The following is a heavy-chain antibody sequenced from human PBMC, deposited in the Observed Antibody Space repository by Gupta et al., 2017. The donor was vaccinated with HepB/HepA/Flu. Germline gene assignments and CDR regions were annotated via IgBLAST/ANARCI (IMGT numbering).Heavy chain of an antibody. J-gene: IGHJ6*04. CDR3: AKGVGYTIVQVPAAAS. V-gene: IGHV3-23*01. CDR2: LSGSSFST. CDR1: GFSVDRYA. D-gene: IGHD2-2*01. Sequence: EVQLLQSGGGLVQPGGSLGLSCVASGFSVDRYAMSWVRLAPGKGLEWVSGLSGSSFSTYYADSVKGRFTISRDNSKNTLFLQMDGLTAEDTAVYYCAKGVGYTIVQVPAAASWGKGTTVTVSS.